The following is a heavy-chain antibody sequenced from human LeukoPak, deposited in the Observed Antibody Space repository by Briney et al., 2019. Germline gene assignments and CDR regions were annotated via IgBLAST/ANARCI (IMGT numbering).Heavy chain of an antibody. CDR3: AHRGRYSSSWTFDY. J-gene: IGHJ4*02. CDR1: GFSLSTSGVG. D-gene: IGHD6-13*01. Sequence: SGPTLLKPTPTLTLTCTFSGFSLSTSGVGVGRIRQPPGKALEWLALIYWDDDKRYSPSLKSRLTITKDTSKNQVVLTMTNMDPVDTATYYCAHRGRYSSSWTFDYWGQGTLVTVSS. V-gene: IGHV2-5*02. CDR2: IYWDDDK.